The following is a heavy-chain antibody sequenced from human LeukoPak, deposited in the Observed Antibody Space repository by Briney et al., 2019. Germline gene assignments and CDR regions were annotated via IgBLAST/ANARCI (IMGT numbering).Heavy chain of an antibody. CDR3: AKDLWPFGGADY. CDR1: GFIFSSYA. Sequence: GGSLRLSCAASGFIFSSYAMSWVRQAPGKGLEWVSAISGSGGSTYYADSVKGRFTISRDNSKNTLYLQMNSLRAEDTAVYYCAKDLWPFGGADYWGQGTLVTVSS. V-gene: IGHV3-23*01. D-gene: IGHD3-16*01. J-gene: IGHJ4*02. CDR2: ISGSGGST.